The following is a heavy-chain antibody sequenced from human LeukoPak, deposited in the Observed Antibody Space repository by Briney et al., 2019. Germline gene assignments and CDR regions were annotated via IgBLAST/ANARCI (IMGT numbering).Heavy chain of an antibody. D-gene: IGHD3-22*01. J-gene: IGHJ4*02. V-gene: IGHV3-9*01. Sequence: GRSLRLSCAASGFTFDDYAMHWVRQAPGKGLEWVSGISWNSGSIGYADSVKGRFTISRDNAKNSLYLQMNSLRAEDTALYYCAKDMGPSGGYYGSSGYPFDYWGQGTLVTVSS. CDR1: GFTFDDYA. CDR2: ISWNSGSI. CDR3: AKDMGPSGGYYGSSGYPFDY.